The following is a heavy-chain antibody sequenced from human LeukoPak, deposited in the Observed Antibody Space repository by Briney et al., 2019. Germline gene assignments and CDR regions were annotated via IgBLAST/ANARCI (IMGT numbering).Heavy chain of an antibody. CDR2: TYYSGTT. V-gene: IGHV4-59*01. Sequence: SETLSLTCTVSGASISDYYWSWIRQSPGKGLEWIAYTYYSGTTSYNPSLKSRVTISLDTSKNQFSLRLNSVTTADTAVYFCARGHRGLEYWGQGTLVTVSS. CDR1: GASISDYY. CDR3: ARGHRGLEY. J-gene: IGHJ4*02. D-gene: IGHD3-10*01.